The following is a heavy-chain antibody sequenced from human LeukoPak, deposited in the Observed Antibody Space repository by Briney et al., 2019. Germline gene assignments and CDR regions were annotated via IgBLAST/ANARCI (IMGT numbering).Heavy chain of an antibody. CDR1: GFTFSSYV. CDR3: AKDLGYSGSYIDC. CDR2: ISYDGRNK. D-gene: IGHD1-26*01. J-gene: IGHJ4*02. Sequence: GGSMRLSCAASGFTFSSYVMHWVRQAPGKGLEWVAFISYDGRNKYYADSVKGRFTISRDNSKNTLYLQMNSLRTEDTAVYYCAKDLGYSGSYIDCWGQGTLVTVSS. V-gene: IGHV3-30*18.